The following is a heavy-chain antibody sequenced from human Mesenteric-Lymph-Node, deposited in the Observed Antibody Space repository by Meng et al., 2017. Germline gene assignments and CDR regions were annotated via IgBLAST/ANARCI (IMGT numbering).Heavy chain of an antibody. CDR1: GGSISSSNW. Sequence: VQRQESGPGLVKPSGTLSVTCAVSGGSISSSNWWSWVRQPPGKGLEWIGYIYYSGSTYYNPSLKSRVTISVDTSKNQFSLKLSSVTAADTAVYYCARGPTTYFDYWGQGTLVTVSS. J-gene: IGHJ4*02. CDR2: IYYSGST. D-gene: IGHD4-17*01. V-gene: IGHV4-4*02. CDR3: ARGPTTYFDY.